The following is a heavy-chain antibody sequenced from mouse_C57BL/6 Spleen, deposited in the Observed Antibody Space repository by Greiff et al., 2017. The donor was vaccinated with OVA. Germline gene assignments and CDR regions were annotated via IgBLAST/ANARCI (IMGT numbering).Heavy chain of an antibody. J-gene: IGHJ4*01. CDR1: GYTFTEYT. Sequence: QVQLQQSGAELVKPGASVKLSCKASGYTFTEYTIHWVKQRSGQGLEWIGWFYPGSGSIKYNEKFKDKATLTADKSSSTVYMALSRLTSEDSAVYFCARHETEPGLGYYAMDYWGQGTSVTVSS. CDR2: FYPGSGSI. CDR3: ARHETEPGLGYYAMDY. V-gene: IGHV1-62-2*01.